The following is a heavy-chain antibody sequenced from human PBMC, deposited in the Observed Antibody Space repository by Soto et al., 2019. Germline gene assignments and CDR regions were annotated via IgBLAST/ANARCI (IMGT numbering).Heavy chain of an antibody. J-gene: IGHJ3*02. D-gene: IGHD2-15*01. V-gene: IGHV1-69*13. Sequence: SVKVSCKASGYTFTGYYMHWVRQAPGRGLEWMGGIIPIFGTANYAQKFQGRVTITADESTSTAYMELSSLRSEDTAVYYCARYCSGGSCYYAFDIWGQGTMVTVSS. CDR1: GYTFTGYY. CDR2: IIPIFGTA. CDR3: ARYCSGGSCYYAFDI.